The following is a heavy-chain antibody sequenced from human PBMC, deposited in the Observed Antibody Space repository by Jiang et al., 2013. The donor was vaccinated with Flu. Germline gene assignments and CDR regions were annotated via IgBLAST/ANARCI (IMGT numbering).Heavy chain of an antibody. CDR1: GDSVSSNSAA. CDR2: AYYRSEWFR. J-gene: IGHJ4*02. V-gene: IGHV6-1*01. D-gene: IGHD6-19*01. CDR3: VREAEEWLKTSTPRYFDY. Sequence: SQTLSLTCDISGDSVSSNSAAWNWVRQSPSRGLEWLGRAYYRSEWFRDYALSVRSRIIINVDTSKNDFSLQLKSVAPEDTAVYYCVREAEEWLKTSTPRYFDYWGQGILVTVSS.